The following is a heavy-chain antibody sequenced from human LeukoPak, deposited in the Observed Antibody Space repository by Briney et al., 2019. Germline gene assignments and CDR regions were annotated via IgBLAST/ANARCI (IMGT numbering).Heavy chain of an antibody. CDR3: ARVGDGDYREF. Sequence: SETLSLTCTVSGGSISSYYWSWIRQPPGKGLEWIGEIYHGGSTNYNPSLTSRVTISVDKSKNQLSLKLNSVTAADTAVYYCARVGDGDYREFWGEGTLVTVSS. CDR2: IYHGGST. CDR1: GGSISSYY. D-gene: IGHD3-16*01. J-gene: IGHJ4*02. V-gene: IGHV4-59*12.